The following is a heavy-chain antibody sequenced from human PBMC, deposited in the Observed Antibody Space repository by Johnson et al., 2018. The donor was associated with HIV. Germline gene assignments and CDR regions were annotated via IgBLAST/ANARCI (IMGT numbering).Heavy chain of an antibody. Sequence: QVQLVESGGGVVQPGGSLRLSCAASGFSFSDYITHWVRQAPGKGLEWVAAISFDGSNKYYADSVKGRFTISRDNSKNTLYLQMNSLRAEDTAVYYCATFDAFDIWGQGTMVTVSS. CDR2: ISFDGSNK. J-gene: IGHJ3*02. CDR1: GFSFSDYI. CDR3: ATFDAFDI. V-gene: IGHV3-30*04.